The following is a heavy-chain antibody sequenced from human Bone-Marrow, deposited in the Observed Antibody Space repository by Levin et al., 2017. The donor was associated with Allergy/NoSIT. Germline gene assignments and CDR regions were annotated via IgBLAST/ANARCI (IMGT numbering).Heavy chain of an antibody. V-gene: IGHV3-21*01. CDR3: ARGTWNYDLSRFDP. Sequence: PGGSLRLSCAASGFTFGSYSMNWVRQAPGKGLEWVSSISTTGTYMYFGDSVKGRFTISRDNAKNSLYLQMNSLRVEDTAIYYCARGTWNYDLSRFDPWGQGTLVTVSS. J-gene: IGHJ5*02. D-gene: IGHD1-7*01. CDR2: ISTTGTYM. CDR1: GFTFGSYS.